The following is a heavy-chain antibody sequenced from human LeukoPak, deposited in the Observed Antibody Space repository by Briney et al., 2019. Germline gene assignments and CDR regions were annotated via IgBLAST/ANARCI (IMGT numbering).Heavy chain of an antibody. Sequence: PSETLSLTCAVYGGSFSGYYWSWIRQPPGKGLEWIGEINHSGSTNYNPSLKSRVTISVDTSKNQFSLKLSSVTAADTAVYYCARGDNIVVVPAASSGVGHWFDPWGQGTLVTVSS. CDR3: ARGDNIVVVPAASSGVGHWFDP. V-gene: IGHV4-34*01. CDR2: INHSGST. J-gene: IGHJ5*02. CDR1: GGSFSGYY. D-gene: IGHD2-2*01.